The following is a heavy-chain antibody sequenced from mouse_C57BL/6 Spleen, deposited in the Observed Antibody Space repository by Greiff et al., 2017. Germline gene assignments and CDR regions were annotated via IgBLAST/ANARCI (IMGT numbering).Heavy chain of an antibody. D-gene: IGHD2-12*01. V-gene: IGHV2-3*01. Sequence: VQLQESGPGLVAPSQSLSITCTVSGFSLTSYGVSWVRQPPGKGLEWLGVIWGEGSTNYHSALISRLSISKDNSKNQVFLKLNSLQTDDTATYYCAKQCLPYRRGYFDVWGTGTTVTVSA. J-gene: IGHJ1*03. CDR2: IWGEGST. CDR1: GFSLTSYG. CDR3: AKQCLPYRRGYFDV.